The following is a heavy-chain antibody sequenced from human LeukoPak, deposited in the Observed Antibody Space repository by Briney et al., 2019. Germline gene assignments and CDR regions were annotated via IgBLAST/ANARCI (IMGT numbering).Heavy chain of an antibody. V-gene: IGHV1-69*06. CDR3: ARSRRGSSGYYPDY. D-gene: IGHD3-22*01. Sequence: VASVKVSCKASVGTFSSYAISWVRQAPGQGLEWMGGIIPIFGTANYVQKFQGRVTITADKSTSTAYMELSSLRSEDTAVYYCARSRRGSSGYYPDYWGQGTLVTVSS. CDR1: VGTFSSYA. CDR2: IIPIFGTA. J-gene: IGHJ4*02.